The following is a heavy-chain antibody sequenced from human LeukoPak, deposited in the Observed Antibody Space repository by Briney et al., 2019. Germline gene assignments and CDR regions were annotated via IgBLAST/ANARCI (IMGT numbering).Heavy chain of an antibody. J-gene: IGHJ3*02. CDR3: ARDWKHAFDM. V-gene: IGHV3-7*01. CDR2: INQDGSEK. CDR1: GVTFSSYW. D-gene: IGHD1-1*01. Sequence: GGSLRLSCAASGVTFSSYWMRWVRQAPGKWLEWVATINQDGSEKYYVDSVKGRFTISRDNAENSLYLQMNSLRAEDTAVYYCARDWKHAFDMWGQGTMVTVSS.